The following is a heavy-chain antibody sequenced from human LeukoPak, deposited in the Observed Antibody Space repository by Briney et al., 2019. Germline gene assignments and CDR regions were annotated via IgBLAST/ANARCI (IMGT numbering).Heavy chain of an antibody. Sequence: PGGSLRLSCAASGFTFSTYVMSWVRQAPGKGLEWVSAISGSGSSTYYAYSVKGRFTISRDNSRNTLYLQMNSLRAEDTAVYHCAKPHYGSGYNSWGQGTLVTVSS. D-gene: IGHD3-3*02. CDR1: GFTFSTYV. V-gene: IGHV3-23*01. CDR2: ISGSGSST. CDR3: AKPHYGSGYNS. J-gene: IGHJ4*02.